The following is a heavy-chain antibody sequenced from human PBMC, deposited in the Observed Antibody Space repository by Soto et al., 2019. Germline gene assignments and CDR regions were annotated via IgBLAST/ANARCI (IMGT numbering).Heavy chain of an antibody. CDR1: GYTFTLFG. V-gene: IGHV1-18*01. D-gene: IGHD2-2*02. Sequence: QVQLVQSGAEVKKPGASVKVSCTTSGYTFTLFGITWVRQAPGQGLEWMGWISPYNGDTKYAEKLEGRVTLTTDTSTDTAYMELTGLTSGDTAEYYCARGGQYRYFDYWGQGTLVTVSS. CDR2: ISPYNGDT. J-gene: IGHJ4*02. CDR3: ARGGQYRYFDY.